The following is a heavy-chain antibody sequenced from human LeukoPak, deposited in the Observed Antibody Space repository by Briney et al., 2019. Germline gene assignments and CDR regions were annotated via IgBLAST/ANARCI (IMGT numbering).Heavy chain of an antibody. CDR2: IYHSGST. V-gene: IGHV4-59*01. J-gene: IGHJ4*02. D-gene: IGHD6-13*01. CDR3: ARSSSWDYYFDY. Sequence: PSETLSLTCAVSGVSISSYFWSWIRQPPGQGLEWIGYIYHSGSTHYNPSLKSRVTISVDTSKNQFSLKLSSVTAADTAVYYCARSSSWDYYFDYWGQGTLVTVSS. CDR1: GVSISSYF.